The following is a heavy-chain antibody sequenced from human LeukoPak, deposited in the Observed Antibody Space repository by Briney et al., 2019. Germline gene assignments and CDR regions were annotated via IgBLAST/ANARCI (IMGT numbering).Heavy chain of an antibody. J-gene: IGHJ4*02. Sequence: PGGSLRLSCAASGFSFSSYAIHWVRQAPGKGLEWVAAISYDVSKKYYADSVKGRFTISRDNSKNTLYLQMDSLRSEDTAVYYCARPQAYYFDYWGQGTLVTVSS. CDR1: GFSFSSYA. V-gene: IGHV3-30*01. CDR3: ARPQAYYFDY. CDR2: ISYDVSKK.